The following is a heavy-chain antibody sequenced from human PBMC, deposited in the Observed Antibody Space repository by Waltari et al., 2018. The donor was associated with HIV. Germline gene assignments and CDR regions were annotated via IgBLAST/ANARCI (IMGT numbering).Heavy chain of an antibody. D-gene: IGHD3-10*01. J-gene: IGHJ4*02. CDR2: IRSRADGGTT. CDR1: GFYFRYTW. CDR3: TTEETYASGTYFDY. Sequence: EGQLVESGGDFVKLGAGLRLSCSASGFYFRYTWMHWVRQVPVKGLEWVDHIRSRADGGTTDYAAVVKGRFTVSRDDSNTILYLQMNNLKTEDSGVYYCTTEETYASGTYFDYWGQGTLVTVSS. V-gene: IGHV3-15*01.